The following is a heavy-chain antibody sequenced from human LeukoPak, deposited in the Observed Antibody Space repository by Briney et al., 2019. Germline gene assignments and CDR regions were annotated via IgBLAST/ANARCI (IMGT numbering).Heavy chain of an antibody. Sequence: RPSETLSLTCTVSGGSISSSSYYWGWIRQPPGKGLEWIGSIYYSGSTYYNPSLKSRVTISVDTSKNQFSLKLSSVTAADTAVYYCVQSSSWLPSLDYWGQGTLVTVSS. CDR3: VQSSSWLPSLDY. CDR1: GGSISSSSYY. J-gene: IGHJ4*02. CDR2: IYYSGST. V-gene: IGHV4-39*01. D-gene: IGHD6-13*01.